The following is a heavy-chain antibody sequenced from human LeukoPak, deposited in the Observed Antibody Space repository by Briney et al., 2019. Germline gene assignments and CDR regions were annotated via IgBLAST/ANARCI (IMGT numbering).Heavy chain of an antibody. CDR2: IYYSGST. J-gene: IGHJ3*02. V-gene: IGHV4-38-2*02. CDR1: GYSISSGYY. Sequence: SETLSLTCTVSGYSISSGYYWGWIRQPPGKGLEWIGSIYYSGSTYYNPSLKSRVTISVDTSKNQFSLKLSSVTAADTAVYYCARDRGYSYGFLDAFDIWGQGTMVTVSS. CDR3: ARDRGYSYGFLDAFDI. D-gene: IGHD5-18*01.